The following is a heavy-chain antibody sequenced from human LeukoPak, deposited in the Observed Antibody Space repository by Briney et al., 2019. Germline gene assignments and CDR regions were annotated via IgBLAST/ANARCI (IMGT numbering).Heavy chain of an antibody. D-gene: IGHD4-11*01. CDR1: GFTFSSYG. J-gene: IGHJ6*02. V-gene: IGHV3-30*18. CDR3: AKRPSNYLYGMDV. CDR2: ISYDGSNK. Sequence: PGGSLRLSCAASGFTFSSYGMHWVRQAPGKGLEGVAVISYDGSNKYYADSVKGRFTISRDNSKNTLYLQMNSLRAEDTAVYYCAKRPSNYLYGMDVWGQGTTVTVSS.